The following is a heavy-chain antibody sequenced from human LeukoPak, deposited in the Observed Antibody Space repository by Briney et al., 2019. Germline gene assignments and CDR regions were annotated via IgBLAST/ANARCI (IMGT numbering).Heavy chain of an antibody. CDR3: ARGTYGYYMDV. Sequence: PSETLSLTCSGSSYSISNSLYWGWLRQPPGKGLEWIGSIYRSGSTFYNPSLKSRVTISLDTSKNQFSLKLSSVTAADTAVYICARGTYGYYMDVWGKGTTVTVSS. V-gene: IGHV4-38-2*02. J-gene: IGHJ6*03. CDR1: SYSISNSLY. CDR2: IYRSGST. D-gene: IGHD4-17*01.